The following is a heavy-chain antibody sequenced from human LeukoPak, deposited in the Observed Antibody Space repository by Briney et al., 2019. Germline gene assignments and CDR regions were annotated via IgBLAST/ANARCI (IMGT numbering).Heavy chain of an antibody. J-gene: IGHJ3*02. V-gene: IGHV3-21*04. D-gene: IGHD3-10*01. Sequence: GGSLRLSCAASGFTFSNAWMTWVRQAPGKGLEWVSSISSSSSYIYYADSVKGRFTISRDNAKNSLYLQMNSLRAEDTALYYCAKGVRITMVRGAFDIWGQGTMVTVS. CDR1: GFTFSNAW. CDR3: AKGVRITMVRGAFDI. CDR2: ISSSSSYI.